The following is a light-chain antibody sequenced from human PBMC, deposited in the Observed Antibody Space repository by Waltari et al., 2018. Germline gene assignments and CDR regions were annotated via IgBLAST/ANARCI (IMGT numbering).Light chain of an antibody. J-gene: IGKJ1*01. V-gene: IGKV1-5*03. CDR2: KAS. Sequence: DIQITQAASTLSASVGDRDTITCPASQNINTWLAWHQQKPGEAPKLLLYKASSLESGAASRFSGHGSGTESAVCSMSLLPDDIATYISTQYTGSPRTFSRGTNVEGK. CDR1: QNINTW. CDR3: TQYTGSPRT.